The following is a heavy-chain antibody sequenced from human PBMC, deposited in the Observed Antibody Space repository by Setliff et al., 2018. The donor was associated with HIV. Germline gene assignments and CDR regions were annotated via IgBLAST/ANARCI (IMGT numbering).Heavy chain of an antibody. Sequence: PSETLSLTCSLSGDFINNHYWNWIRQPPGKGLEWIGHLYYSGDTNYSPSLKSRVTISMDTSKNQFSLKLTSVTAADTAVYYCARGNDNGQRGGNYYFMDVWDKGTTVTVSS. CDR1: GDFINNHY. D-gene: IGHD4-17*01. CDR2: LYYSGDT. CDR3: ARGNDNGQRGGNYYFMDV. J-gene: IGHJ6*03. V-gene: IGHV4-59*11.